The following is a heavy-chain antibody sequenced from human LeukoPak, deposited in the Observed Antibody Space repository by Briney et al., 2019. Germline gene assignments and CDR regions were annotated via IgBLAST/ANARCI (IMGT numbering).Heavy chain of an antibody. D-gene: IGHD1-7*01. J-gene: IGHJ4*02. V-gene: IGHV1-69*01. CDR2: IIPTFGTA. CDR3: ARASGDNWNYRYFDY. Sequence: AASVKVSCKASGGTFSSYAISWVRQAPGQGLEWMGGIIPTFGTANYAQKFQGRVTITADESTSTAYMELSSLRSEDTAVYYCARASGDNWNYRYFDYWGQGTLVTVSS. CDR1: GGTFSSYA.